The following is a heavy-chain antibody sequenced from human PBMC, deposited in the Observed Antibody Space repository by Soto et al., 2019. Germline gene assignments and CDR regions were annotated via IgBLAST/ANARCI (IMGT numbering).Heavy chain of an antibody. CDR1: GFTFSSYG. J-gene: IGHJ4*02. D-gene: IGHD3-22*01. Sequence: VGSLRLSCAASGFTFSSYGMHWVRQAPGKGLEWVAVIWYDGSNKYYADSVKGRFTISRDNSKNTLYLQMNSLRAEDTAVYYCARGFTMIGGFDYWGQGTLVTVSS. CDR3: ARGFTMIGGFDY. V-gene: IGHV3-33*01. CDR2: IWYDGSNK.